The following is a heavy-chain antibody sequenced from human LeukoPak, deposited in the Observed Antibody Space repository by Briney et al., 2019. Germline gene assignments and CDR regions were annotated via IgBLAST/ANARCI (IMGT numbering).Heavy chain of an antibody. CDR2: IYSGGST. CDR1: GFTVSSYY. D-gene: IGHD3-16*01. CDR3: ARDLHPRLTGYFDY. V-gene: IGHV3-53*01. Sequence: GGSLRLSCVASGFTVSSYYVSWVRQAPGKGLEWVSVIYSGGSTYYADSVEGRFTVSRGNPKNTLYLEMKSLRADDTAVYYCARDLHPRLTGYFDYWGQGTVVTVSS. J-gene: IGHJ4*02.